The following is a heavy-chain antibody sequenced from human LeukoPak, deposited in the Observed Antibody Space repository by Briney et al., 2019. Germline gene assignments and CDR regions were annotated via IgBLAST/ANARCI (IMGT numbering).Heavy chain of an antibody. D-gene: IGHD6-13*01. Sequence: SETLSLTCTVSGGSISSYYWSWIRQPPGKGLEWIGYIYYSGSTNYNPSLKSRVTISVDTSKNQFSLKLSSVTAADTAVYYCARLGSSSSWQYYYYYMDVWGKGTTVTISS. CDR1: GGSISSYY. V-gene: IGHV4-59*01. CDR2: IYYSGST. J-gene: IGHJ6*03. CDR3: ARLGSSSSWQYYYYYMDV.